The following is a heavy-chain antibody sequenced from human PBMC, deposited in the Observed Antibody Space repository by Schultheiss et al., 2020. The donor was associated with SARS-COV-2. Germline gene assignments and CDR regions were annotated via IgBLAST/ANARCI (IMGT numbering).Heavy chain of an antibody. D-gene: IGHD6-13*01. CDR1: GFTFSSYA. J-gene: IGHJ4*02. V-gene: IGHV3-30*01. Sequence: GGSLRLSCAASGFTFSSYAMHWVRQAPGKGLEWVAVIWYDGSNKYYADSVKGRFTISRDNSKNTLYLQMNSLRAEDTAVYYCAKDISLGQQLIDYWGQGTLVTVSS. CDR3: AKDISLGQQLIDY. CDR2: IWYDGSNK.